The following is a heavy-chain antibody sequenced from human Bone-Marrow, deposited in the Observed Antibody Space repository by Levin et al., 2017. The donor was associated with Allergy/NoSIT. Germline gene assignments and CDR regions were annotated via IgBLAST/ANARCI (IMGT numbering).Heavy chain of an antibody. CDR3: ARDLSGREDH. J-gene: IGHJ4*02. CDR2: ISDYVGTRT. D-gene: IGHD3-10*01. CDR1: GFTFSRYW. Sequence: AGGSLRLSCTASGFTFSRYWMHWVRQVPGKGLVWVSRISDYVGTRTDYADSVKGRFTISRDNAKNTLYLQMNSLRAEDTAVYYCARDLSGREDHWGQGTLVTVSS. V-gene: IGHV3-74*01.